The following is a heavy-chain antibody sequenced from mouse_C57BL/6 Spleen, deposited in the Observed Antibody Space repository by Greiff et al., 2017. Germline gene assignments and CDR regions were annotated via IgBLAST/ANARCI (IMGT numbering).Heavy chain of an antibody. CDR2: IWTGGGT. J-gene: IGHJ1*03. Sequence: VKLVESGPGLVAPSQSLSITCTVSGFSLTSYAISWVRQPPGKGLEWLGVIWTGGGTNYNSALKSRLSISKDNSKSQVFLKMNSLQTDDTARYYCARNYGGSGPYWYFDVWGTGTTVTVSS. V-gene: IGHV2-9-1*01. D-gene: IGHD1-1*01. CDR3: ARNYGGSGPYWYFDV. CDR1: GFSLTSYA.